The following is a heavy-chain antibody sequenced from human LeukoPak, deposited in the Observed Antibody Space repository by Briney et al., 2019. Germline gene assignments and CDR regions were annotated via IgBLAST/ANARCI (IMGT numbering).Heavy chain of an antibody. J-gene: IGHJ4*02. V-gene: IGHV3-30*04. CDR1: GFTFSSYA. CDR2: ITYDGSNK. CDR3: ARESMITFGGVIVGPFDY. Sequence: GGSLRLSCAASGFTFSSYAMHWVRQAPGKGLEWVAVITYDGSNKYYADSVKGRFTISRDNSKNTLYLQMNSLRAEDTAVYYCARESMITFGGVIVGPFDYWGQGTLVTASS. D-gene: IGHD3-16*02.